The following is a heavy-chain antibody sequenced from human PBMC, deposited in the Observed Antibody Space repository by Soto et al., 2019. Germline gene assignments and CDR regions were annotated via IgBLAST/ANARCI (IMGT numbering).Heavy chain of an antibody. D-gene: IGHD5-18*01. J-gene: IGHJ2*01. CDR1: GFTFDDYA. CDR2: ISWNSGSI. CDR3: AKAGQLVNWYFGL. Sequence: EVQLVESGGGLVQPGRSLRLSCAASGFTFDDYAMHWVRQAPGKGLEWVSGISWNSGSIGYADSVKGRFTISRDNAKNSLYLQMNSLRAEDTALYYCAKAGQLVNWYFGLWGRGTLVTVSS. V-gene: IGHV3-9*01.